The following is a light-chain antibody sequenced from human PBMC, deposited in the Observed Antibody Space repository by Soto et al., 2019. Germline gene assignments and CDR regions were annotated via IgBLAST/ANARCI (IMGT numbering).Light chain of an antibody. CDR1: QSINDY. J-gene: IGKJ4*01. CDR2: DVS. Sequence: EIVLTQSPVTLSLSPGERATLSCRASQSINDYLAWYQQKPGQAPRLLIYDVSNRATGIPARFSGSGSGTDFTLTISSLEPEDFAVYYCQHRSNWPRLTFGGGTKVEIK. V-gene: IGKV3-11*01. CDR3: QHRSNWPRLT.